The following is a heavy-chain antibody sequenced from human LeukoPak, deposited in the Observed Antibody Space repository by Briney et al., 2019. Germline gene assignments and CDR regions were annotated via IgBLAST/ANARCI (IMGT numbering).Heavy chain of an antibody. Sequence: SETLSLTCTVSGDSISSGASYWSWIRQPAGKGLEWIGRIYTSGSTDYNPSLKSRVTISVDTSKNQFSLRLSSVTAADTAVYDCARVRSVPRYDSSGYQLGYFDYWGQGTLVTVSS. CDR1: GDSISSGASY. D-gene: IGHD3-22*01. V-gene: IGHV4-61*02. CDR2: IYTSGST. CDR3: ARVRSVPRYDSSGYQLGYFDY. J-gene: IGHJ4*02.